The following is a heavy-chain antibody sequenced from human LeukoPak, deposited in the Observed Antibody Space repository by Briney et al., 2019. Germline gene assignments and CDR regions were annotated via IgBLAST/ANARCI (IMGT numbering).Heavy chain of an antibody. Sequence: GGSLRLSCAASGVTFCTYAMTWVRQTPGKGLEWVSAITGSGVSTFYADSVKGRFTISRDNSKNTLFLQMNSLRAEDTAVYYCAKGVVGVTSPNSLDYWGQGTLVTVSS. CDR2: ITGSGVST. V-gene: IGHV3-23*01. J-gene: IGHJ4*02. CDR1: GVTFCTYA. CDR3: AKGVVGVTSPNSLDY. D-gene: IGHD1-26*01.